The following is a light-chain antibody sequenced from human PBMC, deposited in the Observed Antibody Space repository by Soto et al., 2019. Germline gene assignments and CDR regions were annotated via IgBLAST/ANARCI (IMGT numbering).Light chain of an antibody. Sequence: QSALTQPRSVSGSPGESVTISCTGTSSDVGEYSYVSWYQQRPGKAPKLLIYDVTKRPSGVPDRFSGSKSGNTASLSISGLQAEDEADYYCCSYAGSYTYVFGTGTKVTVL. CDR3: CSYAGSYTYV. J-gene: IGLJ1*01. V-gene: IGLV2-11*02. CDR1: SSDVGEYSY. CDR2: DVT.